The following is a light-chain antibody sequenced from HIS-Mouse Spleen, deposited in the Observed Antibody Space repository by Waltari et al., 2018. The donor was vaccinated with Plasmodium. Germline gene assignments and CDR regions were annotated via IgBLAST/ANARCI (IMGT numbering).Light chain of an antibody. CDR2: GAS. CDR1: QSVSSN. J-gene: IGKJ3*01. CDR3: QQYNNWSFT. V-gene: IGKV3-15*01. Sequence: EIVMTQSPATLSVSPGERATLSCRASQSVSSNLAWYQQKHGQAPRSLIYGASTRATGIPARFSGSGSGTEFTLTISSLQSEDFAVYYCQQYNNWSFTFGPGTKVDIK.